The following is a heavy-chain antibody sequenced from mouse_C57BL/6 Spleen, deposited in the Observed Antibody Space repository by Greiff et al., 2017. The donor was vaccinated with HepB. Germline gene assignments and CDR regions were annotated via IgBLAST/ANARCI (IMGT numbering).Heavy chain of an antibody. CDR3: ARVQDYGISYWFAY. Sequence: EVQLVESGGGLVKPGGSLKLSCAASGFTFSSYAMSWVRQTPEKRLEWVATISDGGSYTYYPDNVQGRFPIYRDNAKNYLSLQMSHLKSEDTAMYYCARVQDYGISYWFAYWGQASLVTVSA. D-gene: IGHD1-1*01. J-gene: IGHJ3*01. CDR1: GFTFSSYA. V-gene: IGHV5-4*01. CDR2: ISDGGSYT.